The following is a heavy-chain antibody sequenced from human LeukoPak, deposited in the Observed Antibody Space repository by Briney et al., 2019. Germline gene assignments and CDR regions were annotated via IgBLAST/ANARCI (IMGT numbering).Heavy chain of an antibody. CDR1: GSTFSSYS. CDR3: ARGGGDYYDSSELDY. V-gene: IGHV3-21*01. J-gene: IGHJ4*02. D-gene: IGHD3-22*01. Sequence: GGSLRLSCAASGSTFSSYSMNWVRQAPGKGLEWVSSISSSSSYIYYADSVKGRFTISRDNAKNSLYLQMNSLGAEGTAVYYCARGGGDYYDSSELDYWGQGTLVTVSS. CDR2: ISSSSSYI.